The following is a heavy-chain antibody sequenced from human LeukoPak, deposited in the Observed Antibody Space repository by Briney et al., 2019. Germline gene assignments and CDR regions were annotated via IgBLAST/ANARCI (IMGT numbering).Heavy chain of an antibody. CDR2: IIPIFGTA. Sequence: ASVKVSCKASGGTFSSYAISWVRQAPGQGLEWMGGIIPIFGTANYAQKFQGRVTITADESTSTAYMELSSLRSEDTAVYYCATNYYDSSGYYHPPPDYWGQGTLVTVSS. CDR1: GGTFSSYA. CDR3: ATNYYDSSGYYHPPPDY. J-gene: IGHJ4*02. D-gene: IGHD3-22*01. V-gene: IGHV1-69*13.